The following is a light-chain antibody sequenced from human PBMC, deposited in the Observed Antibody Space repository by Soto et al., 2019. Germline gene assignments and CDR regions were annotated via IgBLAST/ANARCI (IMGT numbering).Light chain of an antibody. CDR2: GVS. V-gene: IGLV2-14*01. Sequence: QSALTQPASVSGSPGQSIAISCTGTSNDVGGYNYVSWYQQHPGKAPKLIIYGVSDRPSGVSSRFSGSKSGNTASLTISGLHAEDEADYYCTSYTGTNTLVFGGGTKLTVL. CDR3: TSYTGTNTLV. CDR1: SNDVGGYNY. J-gene: IGLJ3*02.